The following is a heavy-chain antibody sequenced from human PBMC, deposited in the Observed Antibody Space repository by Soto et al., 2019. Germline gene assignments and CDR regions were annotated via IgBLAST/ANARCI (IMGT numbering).Heavy chain of an antibody. Sequence: GGSLRLSCAASGFTFSSYAMSGVRQAPGKGLELVSAISGSGGSTYYADSVKGRFTISRDNSKNTLYLQMNSLRAEDTAVYYCSKDPDPRYCSGGSCYSKDYWGQGTLVTVSS. V-gene: IGHV3-23*01. CDR3: SKDPDPRYCSGGSCYSKDY. D-gene: IGHD2-15*01. J-gene: IGHJ4*02. CDR1: GFTFSSYA. CDR2: ISGSGGST.